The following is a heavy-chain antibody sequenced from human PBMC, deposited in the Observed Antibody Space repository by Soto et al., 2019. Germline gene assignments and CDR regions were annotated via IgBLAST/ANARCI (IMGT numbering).Heavy chain of an antibody. V-gene: IGHV4-59*01. CDR1: GDSISSYY. J-gene: IGHJ6*02. CDR2: IYYSGSA. CDR3: ARVRMNYYYYGMDV. Sequence: QVQLQESGPGLVKPSETLSLTCTVSGDSISSYYWSWIRQPPGKGLEYIGYIYYSGSANYNPSLKSRVNISVDTSKNQFSLKLSSVTAADRAVYYCARVRMNYYYYGMDVWGQGTTVTVSS. D-gene: IGHD2-15*01.